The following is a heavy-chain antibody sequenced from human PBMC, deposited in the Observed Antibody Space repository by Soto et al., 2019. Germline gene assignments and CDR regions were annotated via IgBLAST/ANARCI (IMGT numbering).Heavy chain of an antibody. J-gene: IGHJ4*02. CDR1: GFTFRSYW. D-gene: IGHD3-22*01. V-gene: IGHV3-74*01. CDR2: INSDGSST. CDR3: AIRASYYDSSGYFDY. Sequence: GGSLRLSCASSGFTFRSYWMHWVRQAPGKGLVWVSRINSDGSSTSYADSVKGRFTISRDNAKNTLYLQMNSLRAEDTAVYYCAIRASYYDSSGYFDYWGQGTLVTV.